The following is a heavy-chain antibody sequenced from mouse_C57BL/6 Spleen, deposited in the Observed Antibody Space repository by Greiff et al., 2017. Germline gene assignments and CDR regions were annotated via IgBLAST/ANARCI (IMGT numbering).Heavy chain of an antibody. V-gene: IGHV5-9*01. CDR1: GFTFSSYT. D-gene: IGHD1-1*02. CDR3: ARHGGNYAYFDY. J-gene: IGHJ2*01. Sequence: DVMLVESGGGLVKPGGSLKLSCAASGFTFSSYTMSWVRQTPEKRLEWVATISGGGGNTYYPDSVKGRFTISRDNAKNTLYLQMSSLRSEDTALYYCARHGGNYAYFDYWGQGTTLTVSS. CDR2: ISGGGGNT.